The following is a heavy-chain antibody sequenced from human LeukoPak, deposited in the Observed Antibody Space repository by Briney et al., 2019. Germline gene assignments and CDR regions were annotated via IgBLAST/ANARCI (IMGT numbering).Heavy chain of an antibody. CDR1: GFTFSTYV. Sequence: GGSLRLSCAASGFTFSTYVMHWVRQAPGKGLEWVAVISYDGSNKNYADSVKGRFTISRDNSKNTLYLQMNSLRAEDTAVYYCARPYGSGSYYIDYWGQGTLVTVSS. V-gene: IGHV3-30*14. CDR2: ISYDGSNK. CDR3: ARPYGSGSYYIDY. D-gene: IGHD3-10*01. J-gene: IGHJ4*02.